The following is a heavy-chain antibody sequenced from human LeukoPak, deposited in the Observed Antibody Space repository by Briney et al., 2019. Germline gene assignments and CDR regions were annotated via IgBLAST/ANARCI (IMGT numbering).Heavy chain of an antibody. D-gene: IGHD3-9*01. CDR2: ISAYNGNT. CDR3: ARGIYDILTGYYAFDI. Sequence: ASVKVSCKASGYTFTSYGISWVRQAPGQGLEWMGWISAYNGNTNYAQKLQGRVTMTTDTSTSTAYMELRSLRSDDTAVYYCARGIYDILTGYYAFDIWGQGTMVTVSS. V-gene: IGHV1-18*01. CDR1: GYTFTSYG. J-gene: IGHJ3*02.